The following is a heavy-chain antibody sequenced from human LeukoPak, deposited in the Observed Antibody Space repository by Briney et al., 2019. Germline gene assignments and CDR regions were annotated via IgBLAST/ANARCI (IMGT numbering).Heavy chain of an antibody. CDR3: AKDSDYDYSGYDSDYYGVDV. J-gene: IGHJ6*02. Sequence: GASLRLSCAASGFTFSSYAMSWVRQAPGKGLEWVSAISGSGGSTYYADSVKGRFTISRDNSKNTLYLQMNSLRAEDTAVYYCAKDSDYDYSGYDSDYYGVDVWGQGTTVTVSS. D-gene: IGHD5-12*01. CDR2: ISGSGGST. V-gene: IGHV3-23*01. CDR1: GFTFSSYA.